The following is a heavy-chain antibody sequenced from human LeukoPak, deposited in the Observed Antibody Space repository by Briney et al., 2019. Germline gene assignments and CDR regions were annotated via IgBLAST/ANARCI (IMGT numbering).Heavy chain of an antibody. CDR3: ARGPRITMIVGLYYFDY. V-gene: IGHV4-39*07. CDR2: IYYSGST. D-gene: IGHD3-22*01. Sequence: PSETLSLTCTVSGGSISSSSYYWGWIRQPPGKGLEWIGSIYYSGSTYYNPSLKSRVTISVDTSKNQFSLKLSSVTAADTAVYYCARGPRITMIVGLYYFDYWGQGTLVTVSS. J-gene: IGHJ4*02. CDR1: GGSISSSSYY.